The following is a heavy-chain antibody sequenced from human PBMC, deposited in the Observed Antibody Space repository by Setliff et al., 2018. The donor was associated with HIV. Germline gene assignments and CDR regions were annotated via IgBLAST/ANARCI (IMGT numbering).Heavy chain of an antibody. CDR1: GYTFTSYD. Sequence: GASVKVSCKASGYTFTSYDINWVRQATGQGLVWMGWMNPNTGNTGYAQKFQGRDSITRSTSINTAYMELSTLRSEDTAVHYCARGYLISGTQKSYYMDVWGKGTPVTVSS. D-gene: IGHD1-26*01. V-gene: IGHV1-8*03. CDR3: ARGYLISGTQKSYYMDV. J-gene: IGHJ6*03. CDR2: MNPNTGNT.